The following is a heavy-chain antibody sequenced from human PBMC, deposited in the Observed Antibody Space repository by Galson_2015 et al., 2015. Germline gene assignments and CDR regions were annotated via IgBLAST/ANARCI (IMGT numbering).Heavy chain of an antibody. Sequence: SVKVSCKASGYTFTSYYMHWVRQAPGQGLEWMGIISPTGGSTSYAQRFQGRITMTRDTSTSTVYMELSSLRSEDTAVYYCARDGGTKVPRTSYYYMDVWGKGTTVTVSS. CDR2: ISPTGGST. V-gene: IGHV1-46*01. CDR3: ARDGGTKVPRTSYYYMDV. CDR1: GYTFTSYY. J-gene: IGHJ6*03. D-gene: IGHD4/OR15-4a*01.